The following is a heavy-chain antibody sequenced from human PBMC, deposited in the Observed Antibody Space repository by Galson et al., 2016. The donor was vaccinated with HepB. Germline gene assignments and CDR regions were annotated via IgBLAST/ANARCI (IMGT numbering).Heavy chain of an antibody. Sequence: SLRLSCAATGFTFDDFAMHWVRQVPGKGLEWVSGISWDSANIGYADSVKGRFTISRDNAKNSLQLQLNSLRPEDTALYYCAKAHFGDYGPDPYYYYYAMDVWGQGTTVTVSS. CDR2: ISWDSANI. CDR3: AKAHFGDYGPDPYYYYYAMDV. V-gene: IGHV3-9*01. J-gene: IGHJ6*02. D-gene: IGHD4-17*01. CDR1: GFTFDDFA.